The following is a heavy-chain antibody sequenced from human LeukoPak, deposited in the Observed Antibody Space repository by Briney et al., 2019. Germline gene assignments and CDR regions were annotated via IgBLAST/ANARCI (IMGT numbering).Heavy chain of an antibody. Sequence: GGSLRLSCAASGFTFSSNAMSWVRQAPGKGLEWVSVIYSGGSTYYADSVKGRFTISRDNSKNTLYLQMNSLRAEDTAIYYCARHGYTSGWVRSWGQGTLVTVST. V-gene: IGHV3-66*04. CDR3: ARHGYTSGWVRS. J-gene: IGHJ4*02. D-gene: IGHD6-19*01. CDR1: GFTFSSNA. CDR2: IYSGGST.